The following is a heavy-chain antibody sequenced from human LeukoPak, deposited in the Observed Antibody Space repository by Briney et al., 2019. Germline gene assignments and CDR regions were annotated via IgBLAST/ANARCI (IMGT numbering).Heavy chain of an antibody. CDR1: GYSFTSYW. CDR2: IYPGDSDT. D-gene: IGHD3-9*01. CDR3: ARSSDTHDIDY. J-gene: IGHJ4*02. Sequence: KPGASLQISCKGSGYSFTSYWIGWVRQLPGKGLEWMGIIYPGDSDTRYSPSFQGQVTISADKSISTAYLQWSSLKASDTAMYYCARSSDTHDIDYWGQGTLVTVSS. V-gene: IGHV5-51*01.